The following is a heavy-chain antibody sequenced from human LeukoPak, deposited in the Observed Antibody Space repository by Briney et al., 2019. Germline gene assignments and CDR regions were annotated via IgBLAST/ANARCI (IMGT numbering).Heavy chain of an antibody. CDR3: ATGQGHGMDV. D-gene: IGHD1-14*01. CDR1: GFTFSSYW. CDR2: INSDGSST. Sequence: GGSLRLSCAASGFTFSSYWMHWVRQAPGKGLVWVSRINSDGSSTSYAVSVKGRFNISRDNAKNTLYMQLNGLRAEDPAVYYCATGQGHGMDVWGQGTTVTVSS. J-gene: IGHJ6*02. V-gene: IGHV3-74*01.